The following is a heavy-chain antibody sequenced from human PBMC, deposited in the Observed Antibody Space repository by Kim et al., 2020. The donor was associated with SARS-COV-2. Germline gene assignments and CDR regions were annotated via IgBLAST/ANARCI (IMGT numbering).Heavy chain of an antibody. CDR1: GYTFTGYY. J-gene: IGHJ4*02. CDR2: INPNSGGT. D-gene: IGHD3-22*01. CDR3: ARAWRPYYYDSSGYENFDY. V-gene: IGHV1-2*04. Sequence: ASVKVSCKASGYTFTGYYMHWVRQAPGQGLEWMGWINPNSGGTNYAQKFQGWVTMTRDTSISTAYMELSRLRSDDTAVYYCARAWRPYYYDSSGYENFDYWGQGTLVTVSS.